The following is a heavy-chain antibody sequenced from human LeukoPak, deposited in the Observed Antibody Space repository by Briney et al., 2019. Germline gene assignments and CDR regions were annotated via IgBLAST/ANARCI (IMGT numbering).Heavy chain of an antibody. CDR2: INSDGSST. V-gene: IGHV3-74*01. D-gene: IGHD4-17*01. J-gene: IGHJ3*02. CDR1: GFTFSSYW. CDR3: ALNYDDYGSDAFDI. Sequence: GGSLRLSCAASGFTFSSYWMHWVRQAPGKGLVWVSRINSDGSSTSYADSVKGRFTISRDNAKNTLYLQMNSLRAEDTAVYYCALNYDDYGSDAFDIWGQGTMVTVSS.